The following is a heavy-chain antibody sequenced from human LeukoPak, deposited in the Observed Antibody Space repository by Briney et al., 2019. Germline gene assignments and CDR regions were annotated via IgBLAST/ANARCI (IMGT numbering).Heavy chain of an antibody. CDR1: GFTFSSYG. D-gene: IGHD4-17*01. CDR2: ISYDGSNK. Sequence: GGSLRLSCAASGFTFSSYGMHWVRQAPGKGLEWVAVISYDGSNKYYADSVKGRFTISRDNSKNTLYLQTDSLRAEDTAVYYCAKDWKSHGDYVLTDYWGQGTLVTVSS. CDR3: AKDWKSHGDYVLTDY. V-gene: IGHV3-30*18. J-gene: IGHJ4*02.